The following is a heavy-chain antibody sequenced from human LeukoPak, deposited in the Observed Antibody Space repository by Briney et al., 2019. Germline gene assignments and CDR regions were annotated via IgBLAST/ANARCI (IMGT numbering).Heavy chain of an antibody. Sequence: GASVKVSCKASGGTFSSYAISWVRQAPGQGLEWMGGIIPIFGTANYAQKFQGRVTITADESTSTAYMELSSLRSEDTAVYYCARGPPDVVVAATRVYYFDYWGQGTLVTVSS. V-gene: IGHV1-69*13. CDR2: IIPIFGTA. D-gene: IGHD2-15*01. J-gene: IGHJ4*02. CDR1: GGTFSSYA. CDR3: ARGPPDVVVAATRVYYFDY.